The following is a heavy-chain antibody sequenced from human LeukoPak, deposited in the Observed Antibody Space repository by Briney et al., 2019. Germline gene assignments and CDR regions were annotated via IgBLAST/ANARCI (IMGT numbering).Heavy chain of an antibody. D-gene: IGHD3-9*01. J-gene: IGHJ4*02. CDR2: ITSSGNYI. CDR1: GFTFSSYS. V-gene: IGHV3-21*01. Sequence: GGSLRLSCAASGFTFSSYSMNWVRQAPGKGLEWVSSITSSGNYIYYADSMRGRFTISRDNAKNPLYLQMNSLRAEDTAVYYCARDRPTLTGYYPFDYWGQGTLVTVSS. CDR3: ARDRPTLTGYYPFDY.